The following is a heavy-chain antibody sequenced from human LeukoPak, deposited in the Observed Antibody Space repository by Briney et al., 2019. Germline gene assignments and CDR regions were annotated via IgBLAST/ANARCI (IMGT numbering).Heavy chain of an antibody. Sequence: PSETLSLTCTVSGGSISSHYWSWIRQPPGKGLEWIGYIYCSGSTNYNPSLKSRVTISVDTSKNQFSLKLSSVTAADTAVYYCARAYCSGGSCYSPNYYYYYMDVWGKGTTVTVSS. J-gene: IGHJ6*03. CDR1: GGSISSHY. CDR2: IYCSGST. V-gene: IGHV4-59*11. CDR3: ARAYCSGGSCYSPNYYYYYMDV. D-gene: IGHD2-15*01.